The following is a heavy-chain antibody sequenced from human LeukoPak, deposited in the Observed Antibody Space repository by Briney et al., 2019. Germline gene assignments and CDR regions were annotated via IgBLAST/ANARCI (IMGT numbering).Heavy chain of an antibody. CDR2: INPNSGGT. Sequence: ASVKVSCKASGGTFSSYIITWVRQAPGQGLEWMGWINPNSGGTNYAQKFQGRVTMTGDTSISTAYMELSRLRSDDTAVYYCARGMEPYYYMDVWGRGTTVTVSS. V-gene: IGHV1-2*02. CDR1: GGTFSSYI. J-gene: IGHJ6*03. CDR3: ARGMEPYYYMDV. D-gene: IGHD1-26*01.